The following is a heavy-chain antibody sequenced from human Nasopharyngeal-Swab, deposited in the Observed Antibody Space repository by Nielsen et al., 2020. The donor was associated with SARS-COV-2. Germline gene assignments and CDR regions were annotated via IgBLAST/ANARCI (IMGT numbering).Heavy chain of an antibody. D-gene: IGHD6-19*01. Sequence: GGSLRLSCTASGFTFSSYAMSWVRQAPGKGLEWVSEISGSGGSAYYADSVKGRFTISRDNSKNTLYLQMNSLRAEDTAVYYCTTSSSGWFEVDYWGQGTLVTVSS. V-gene: IGHV3-23*01. J-gene: IGHJ4*02. CDR3: TTSSSGWFEVDY. CDR1: GFTFSSYA. CDR2: ISGSGGSA.